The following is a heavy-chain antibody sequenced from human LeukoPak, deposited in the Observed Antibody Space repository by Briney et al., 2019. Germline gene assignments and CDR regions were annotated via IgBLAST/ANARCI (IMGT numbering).Heavy chain of an antibody. D-gene: IGHD3-10*01. V-gene: IGHV1-2*02. CDR3: ARVFRDMVRGVVNWFDP. J-gene: IGHJ5*02. CDR1: GYTFTGYY. CDR2: INPNSGGT. Sequence: GASVKVSCKASGYTFTGYYMHWVRQAPGQGLEWMGWINPNSGGTNYAQKFQGRVTMTRDTSISTAYMELSRLRSDDTAVYYCARVFRDMVRGVVNWFDPWGQGTLVTVSS.